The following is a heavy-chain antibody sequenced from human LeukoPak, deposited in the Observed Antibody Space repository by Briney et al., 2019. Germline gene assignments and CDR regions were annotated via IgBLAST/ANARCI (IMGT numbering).Heavy chain of an antibody. CDR3: ARGIPMVRGVPFVDY. Sequence: ASVKVSCKASGYTFTSYGTSWVRQAPGQGLEWMGWISAYNGNTNYAQKLQGRVTMTTDTSTSTAYMELRSLRADDTAVYYCARGIPMVRGVPFVDYWGQGTLVTVSS. D-gene: IGHD3-10*01. J-gene: IGHJ4*02. CDR1: GYTFTSYG. V-gene: IGHV1-18*01. CDR2: ISAYNGNT.